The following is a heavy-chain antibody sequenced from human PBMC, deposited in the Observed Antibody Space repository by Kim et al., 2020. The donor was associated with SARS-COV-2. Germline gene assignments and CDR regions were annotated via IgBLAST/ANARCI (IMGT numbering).Heavy chain of an antibody. CDR2: ISGTGGSA. V-gene: IGHV3-23*01. D-gene: IGHD2-2*01. CDR1: GFSFTNYA. Sequence: GGSLRLSCVASGFSFTNYAMSWVRQAPGKGLEWVISISGTGGSAYYIDPVTGRFTISRDNSKNTIYLQMSNLRVEDTALYYCAKDRSTSPRPSDLELWGQGVRVTVAS. CDR3: AKDRSTSPRPSDLEL. J-gene: IGHJ4*02.